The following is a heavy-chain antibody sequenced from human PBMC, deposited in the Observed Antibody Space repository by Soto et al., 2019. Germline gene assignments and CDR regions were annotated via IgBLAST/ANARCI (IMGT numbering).Heavy chain of an antibody. CDR1: GFTFSSYW. D-gene: IGHD4-17*01. Sequence: GGSLGLSCAASGFTFSSYWMHWVRQAPGKGQVCVSRIHSEGSSKSYADSVKGRFTISRDNSKNRLYMLMNSQRPEDTAVYYCARGDYEVHYYYYGMDVWGQGTTVTVSS. J-gene: IGHJ6*02. CDR2: IHSEGSSK. V-gene: IGHV3-74*01. CDR3: ARGDYEVHYYYYGMDV.